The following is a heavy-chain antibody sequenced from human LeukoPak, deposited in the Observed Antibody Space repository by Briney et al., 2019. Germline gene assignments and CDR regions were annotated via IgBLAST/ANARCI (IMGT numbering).Heavy chain of an antibody. V-gene: IGHV1-8*03. CDR1: GYTFTSYD. Sequence: ASVKVSCKASGYTFTSYDINWVRQATGQGLEWMGWMNPNSGNTGYAQKFQGRVTITRNTSISTAYMELSSLRSEDTAVYYCARAKKQLERRKPPGYYYYMDVWGKGTTVTVPS. CDR3: ARAKKQLERRKPPGYYYYMDV. D-gene: IGHD1-1*01. CDR2: MNPNSGNT. J-gene: IGHJ6*03.